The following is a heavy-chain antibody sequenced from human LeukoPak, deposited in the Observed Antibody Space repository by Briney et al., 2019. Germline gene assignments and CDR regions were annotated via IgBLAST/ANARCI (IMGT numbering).Heavy chain of an antibody. V-gene: IGHV3-30*04. J-gene: IGHJ3*02. CDR3: ARDSRDAFDI. D-gene: IGHD2-2*01. CDR1: GFTFSSYA. CDR2: ISYDGSNK. Sequence: PGGSLRLSCAASGFTFSSYAMHWVRQAPGKGLEWVAVISYDGSNKYNADFVKGRFTISRDNSKNTLYLQMNSLRAEDTAVYYCARDSRDAFDIWGQGTMVTVSS.